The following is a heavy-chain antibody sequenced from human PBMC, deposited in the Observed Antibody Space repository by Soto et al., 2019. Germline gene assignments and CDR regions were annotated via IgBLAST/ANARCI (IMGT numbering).Heavy chain of an antibody. CDR1: GFSLSTDGVG. Sequence: QITLRESGPTLVKPTQTLTLTCTFSGFSLSTDGVGVAWIRQPPGKALEWLALISWNSDERYSPSLKSRLTIAKDTSKNQVVLRMTNMGPVDTATYYCACGNWGWGAFDVWGQGTMVTVSS. D-gene: IGHD7-27*01. J-gene: IGHJ3*01. CDR3: ACGNWGWGAFDV. CDR2: ISWNSDE. V-gene: IGHV2-5*01.